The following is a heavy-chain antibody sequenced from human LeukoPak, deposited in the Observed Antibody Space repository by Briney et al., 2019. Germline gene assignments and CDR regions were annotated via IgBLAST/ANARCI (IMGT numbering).Heavy chain of an antibody. J-gene: IGHJ6*03. CDR3: ARGGLVPAAIGSYYYYYYMDV. CDR2: IIPIFGTA. CDR1: GGTFSSYA. D-gene: IGHD2-2*02. V-gene: IGHV1-69*13. Sequence: GASVKVSCKASGGTFSSYAISWVRQAPGQGLEWMGGIIPIFGTANYAQKFQGRVTITADESTSTAYMELSSLRSEDTAVYYCARGGLVPAAIGSYYYYYYMDVWGKGTTVTVSS.